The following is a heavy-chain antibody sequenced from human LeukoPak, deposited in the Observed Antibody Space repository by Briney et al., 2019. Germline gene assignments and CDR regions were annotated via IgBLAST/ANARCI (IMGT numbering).Heavy chain of an antibody. Sequence: ASVKVSCKASGGTFSSYAISWVRQAPGQGLEWMGWISAYNGNTNYAQKLQGRVTMTTDTSTSTAYMELRSLRSDDTAVYYCARDLGPTTVTIIWGQGTMVTVSS. CDR1: GGTFSSYA. J-gene: IGHJ3*02. CDR2: ISAYNGNT. CDR3: ARDLGPTTVTII. D-gene: IGHD4-17*01. V-gene: IGHV1-18*01.